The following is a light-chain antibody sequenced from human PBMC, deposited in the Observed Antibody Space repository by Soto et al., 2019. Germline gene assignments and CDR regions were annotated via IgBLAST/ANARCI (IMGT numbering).Light chain of an antibody. CDR2: KAS. J-gene: IGKJ1*01. Sequence: DIQMTQSPSTLSASVGDRVTITCRASQSISSWLAWYQQKPGKAPKLLIYKASSLESGVPSRFSGSGSGTEFTLTISSLQPDDFATYYCQQYNSYPGTFGQGTKMEIK. CDR1: QSISSW. V-gene: IGKV1-5*03. CDR3: QQYNSYPGT.